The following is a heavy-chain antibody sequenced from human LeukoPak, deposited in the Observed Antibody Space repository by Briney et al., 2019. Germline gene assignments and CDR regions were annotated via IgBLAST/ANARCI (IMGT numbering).Heavy chain of an antibody. CDR3: ARDSLGPYYYYGMDV. CDR2: IYYSGST. CDR1: GGSVSSGSYY. V-gene: IGHV4-61*01. Sequence: PSETLSLTCTVSGGSVSSGSYYWSWIRQPPGKGLEWIGYIYYSGSTNYNPSPKSRVTISVDTSKNQFSLKLSSVTAADTAVYYCARDSLGPYYYYGMDVWGQGATVTVSS. D-gene: IGHD3-16*01. J-gene: IGHJ6*02.